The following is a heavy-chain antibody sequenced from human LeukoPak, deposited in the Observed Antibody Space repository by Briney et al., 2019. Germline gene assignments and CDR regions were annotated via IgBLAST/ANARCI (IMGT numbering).Heavy chain of an antibody. J-gene: IGHJ4*02. CDR3: AQPNIVVVVAAFDY. V-gene: IGHV3-23*01. Sequence: PGGSLRLSCAASGFTFSSYAMSWVRQAPGKGLEWVSAISGSGGSTYYADSVKGRFTISRDNSQNTLYLQMNGLRAEDTAVYYSAQPNIVVVVAAFDYWGRGTLVTVSS. CDR1: GFTFSSYA. CDR2: ISGSGGST. D-gene: IGHD2-15*01.